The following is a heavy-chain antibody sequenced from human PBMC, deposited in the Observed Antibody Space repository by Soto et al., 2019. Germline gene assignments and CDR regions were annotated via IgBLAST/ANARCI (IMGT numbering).Heavy chain of an antibody. J-gene: IGHJ3*02. D-gene: IGHD3-22*01. Sequence: SATLSLTCTFSGDSISTTSYYWSWIRQPPGKGLEWIGEINHSGSTNYNPSLKSRVTISVDTSKNQFSLKLSSVTAADTAVYYCARGRYYYDSSGWATFDIWGQGTMVTVSS. CDR3: ARGRYYYDSSGWATFDI. V-gene: IGHV4-39*07. CDR1: GDSISTTSYY. CDR2: INHSGST.